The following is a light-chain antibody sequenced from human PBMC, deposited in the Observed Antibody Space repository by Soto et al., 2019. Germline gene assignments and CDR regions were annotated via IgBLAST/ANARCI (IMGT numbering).Light chain of an antibody. J-gene: IGLJ3*02. V-gene: IGLV7-46*01. Sequence: QAVVTQEPSLTVSPGGTVTLTCGSSTGAVTSGHHPYWLQQKPGQAPRTLIYHTTNTLSWTPARFSGSLLGGKAALTLSGAQPEAEALYYCLLTYSGPLVFGGGTKLTVL. CDR1: TGAVTSGHH. CDR2: HTT. CDR3: LLTYSGPLV.